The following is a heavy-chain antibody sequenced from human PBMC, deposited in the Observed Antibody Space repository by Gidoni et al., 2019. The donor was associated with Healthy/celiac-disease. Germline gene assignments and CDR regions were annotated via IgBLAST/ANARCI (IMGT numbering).Heavy chain of an antibody. CDR2: ISYDGSNK. CDR3: AKGTGVWSGYWYGYFDY. CDR1: GFTFSCYG. J-gene: IGHJ4*02. Sequence: QVQLAKSGGGVVQPGRSLRPSCAASGFTFSCYGMHWVRQAPGKGLEWVAVISYDGSNKYYADSVKGRFTISRDNSKNTLYLQMNSLRAEDTAVYYCAKGTGVWSGYWYGYFDYWGQGTLVTVSS. V-gene: IGHV3-30*18. D-gene: IGHD3-3*01.